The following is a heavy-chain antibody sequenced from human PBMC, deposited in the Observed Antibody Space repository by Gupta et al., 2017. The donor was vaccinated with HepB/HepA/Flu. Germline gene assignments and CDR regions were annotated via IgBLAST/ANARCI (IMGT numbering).Heavy chain of an antibody. Sequence: QLQLQESGPGLVKPSETLSLTCTVSGGPISSSSYYWGWIRQPPGKGLEWIGSIYYSGSTYYNPSLKSRVTISVDTSKNQFSLKLSSVTAADTAVYYCARHGGEGSWFDPWGQGTLVTVSS. V-gene: IGHV4-39*01. J-gene: IGHJ5*02. CDR2: IYYSGST. CDR3: ARHGGEGSWFDP. D-gene: IGHD2-21*01. CDR1: GGPISSSSYY.